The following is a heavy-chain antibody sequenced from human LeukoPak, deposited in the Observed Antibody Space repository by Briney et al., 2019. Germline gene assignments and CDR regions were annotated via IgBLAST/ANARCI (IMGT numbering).Heavy chain of an antibody. CDR3: AAEGRPTVVTFRKGAVDL. J-gene: IGHJ3*01. CDR2: IVVGSGNT. V-gene: IGHV1-58*01. D-gene: IGHD4-23*01. CDR1: GFAFTSSA. Sequence: GTSVKVSCKASGFAFTSSAVQWVRQARGQRLEWIGWIVVGSGNTNYAQKFQERVTITRDMSTSTVYMELSSLRSEDTAVYYCAAEGRPTVVTFRKGAVDLWGQGTMVTVSS.